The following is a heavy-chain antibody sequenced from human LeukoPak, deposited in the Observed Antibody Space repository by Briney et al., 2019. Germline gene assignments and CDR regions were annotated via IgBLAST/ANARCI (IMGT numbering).Heavy chain of an antibody. CDR3: AREAVVTTYPLDY. J-gene: IGHJ4*02. V-gene: IGHV3-30*02. CDR1: GFTFSSYG. CDR2: IRYDGSNK. Sequence: GGSLRLSCAASGFTFSSYGMHWVRQAPGKGLEWVAFIRYDGSNKYYADSVKGRFTISRDNSKNTLYLQMNSLRAEDTAVYYCAREAVVTTYPLDYWGQGTLVTVSS. D-gene: IGHD5-12*01.